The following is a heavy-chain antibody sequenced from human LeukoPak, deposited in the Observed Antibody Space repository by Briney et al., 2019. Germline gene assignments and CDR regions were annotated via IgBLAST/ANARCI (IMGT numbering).Heavy chain of an antibody. Sequence: PSETLSLTCTVSGYSITSAYYWGWIRQPPGKGLEWIGSFFLKGSTYYNPSLKSRVTISVDTSKNQFSLKLSSVTAADTAVYYCARSNIVVVTAILYFDYWGQGTLVTVSS. CDR1: GYSITSAYY. CDR3: ARSNIVVVTAILYFDY. D-gene: IGHD2-21*02. J-gene: IGHJ4*02. CDR2: FFLKGST. V-gene: IGHV4-38-2*02.